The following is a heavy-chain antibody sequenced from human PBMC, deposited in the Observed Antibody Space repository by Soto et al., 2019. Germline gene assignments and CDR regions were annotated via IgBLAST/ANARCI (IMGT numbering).Heavy chain of an antibody. CDR2: FYYSGST. D-gene: IGHD5-12*01. V-gene: IGHV4-61*01. Sequence: PSETLSLTCTVSGGSVSSGSYYWSWIRQPPGKGVECIGYFYYSGSTKYNPSLKSRVTISVDTSEKQSSLKLRSVTAADTAVYWCARDPVDGYAFFDSWGQGALVTVSS. CDR3: ARDPVDGYAFFDS. CDR1: GGSVSSGSYY. J-gene: IGHJ5*02.